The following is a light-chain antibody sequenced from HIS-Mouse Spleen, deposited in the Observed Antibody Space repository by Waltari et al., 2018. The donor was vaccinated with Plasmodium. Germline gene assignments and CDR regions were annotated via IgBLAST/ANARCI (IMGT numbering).Light chain of an antibody. V-gene: IGLV2-14*03. Sequence: QSALTQPASVSGSPGQSITISCTGTSSDVGGYSYVSWYQQHPDKAPKLMSYDCSNRPAGVSNRFAGSKSGNTASLTISGLQAEDEADYYCSSYTSSSTHGVFGGGTKLTV. CDR1: SSDVGGYSY. J-gene: IGLJ2*01. CDR3: SSYTSSSTHGV. CDR2: DCS.